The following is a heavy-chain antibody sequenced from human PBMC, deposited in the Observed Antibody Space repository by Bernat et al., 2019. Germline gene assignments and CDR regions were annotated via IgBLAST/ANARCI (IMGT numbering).Heavy chain of an antibody. V-gene: IGHV1-58*02. CDR1: GFTFTSSA. D-gene: IGHD6-13*01. Sequence: QMQLVQSGPEVKKPGTSVKVSCKASGFTFTSSAMQWVRQARGQRLEWIGWIVVGSGNTNYAQKFQERVTITRDMSTSTAYMELSSLRSEDTAVYYCAAPIAAAEDGYYYYIMDVWGQGTTVTVSS. CDR3: AAPIAAAEDGYYYYIMDV. J-gene: IGHJ6*02. CDR2: IVVGSGNT.